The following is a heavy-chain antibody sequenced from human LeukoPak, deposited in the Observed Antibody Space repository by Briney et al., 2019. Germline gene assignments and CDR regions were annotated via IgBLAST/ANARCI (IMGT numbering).Heavy chain of an antibody. D-gene: IGHD2-2*01. Sequence: GASVKVSCKVSGYTFTSYGISWVRQAPGQGLEWMGWISAHNGDTNYAQKFQGRVTMTTDTSTSTAYMELRSLRTDDTAVYYCARDRTFVVVPAASFDYWGQGTLVTVSS. V-gene: IGHV1-18*01. CDR1: GYTFTSYG. CDR3: ARDRTFVVVPAASFDY. CDR2: ISAHNGDT. J-gene: IGHJ4*02.